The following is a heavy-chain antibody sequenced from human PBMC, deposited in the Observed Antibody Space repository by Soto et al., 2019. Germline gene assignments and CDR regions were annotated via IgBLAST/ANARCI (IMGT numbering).Heavy chain of an antibody. D-gene: IGHD5-18*01. V-gene: IGHV4-39*02. CDR3: AGELRYISAGGGPDY. CDR1: GGSISNSNYY. Sequence: QVQLQESGPGLVRPSETLSLICTVSGGSISNSNYYWGWIRQPPGKGLEWIGTVFYNGATQYNPSLKSRATVSVDTSKNPFSLKLTSVAGADTAVYYCAGELRYISAGGGPDYWGQGTQVTVSS. J-gene: IGHJ4*02. CDR2: VFYNGAT.